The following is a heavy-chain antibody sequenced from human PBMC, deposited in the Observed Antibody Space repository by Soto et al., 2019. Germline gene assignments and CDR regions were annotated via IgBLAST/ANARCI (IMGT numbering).Heavy chain of an antibody. Sequence: VQLVESGGGLVQPGGSLRLSCAVSGFTFSSYWMHWVRQAPGKGPVWVSRINSDGSSTNYADSVKGRFTISRDHAKNTLYLPMNSLRAEDTAVYYCAIVYCGGDCSPFDYWGQGTLVTVSS. J-gene: IGHJ4*02. CDR2: INSDGSST. D-gene: IGHD2-21*02. CDR1: GFTFSSYW. CDR3: AIVYCGGDCSPFDY. V-gene: IGHV3-74*01.